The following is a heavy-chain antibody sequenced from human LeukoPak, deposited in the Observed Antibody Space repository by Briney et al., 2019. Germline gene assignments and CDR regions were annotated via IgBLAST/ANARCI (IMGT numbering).Heavy chain of an antibody. CDR3: ARVRGYSYGYRGPFDY. J-gene: IGHJ4*02. Sequence: SETLSLTCAVYGGSFSGYYWSWIRQPPGKGLEWIGEINHSGSTNYNPSLKSRVTISVDTSKNQFSLKLSSVTAADTAVYYCARVRGYSYGYRGPFDYWGQGTLVTVSS. CDR2: INHSGST. D-gene: IGHD5-18*01. V-gene: IGHV4-34*01. CDR1: GGSFSGYY.